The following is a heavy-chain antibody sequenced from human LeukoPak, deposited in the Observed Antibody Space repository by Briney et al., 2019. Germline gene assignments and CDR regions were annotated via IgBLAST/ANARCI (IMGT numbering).Heavy chain of an antibody. CDR1: GGSFSGYY. D-gene: IGHD3-22*01. J-gene: IGHJ5*02. CDR3: ARRTYYYDSSGYYRWFDP. CDR2: INHSGST. V-gene: IGHV4-34*01. Sequence: SETLSLTCAVYGGSFSGYYWSWIRQPPGKGLEWIGEINHSGSTNYNPSLKSRVTISVDTSKNQFSLKLSSVTAADTAVYYCARRTYYYDSSGYYRWFDPWGQGTWSPSPQ.